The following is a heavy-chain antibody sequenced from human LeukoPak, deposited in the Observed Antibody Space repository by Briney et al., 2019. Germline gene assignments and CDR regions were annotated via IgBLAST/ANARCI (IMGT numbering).Heavy chain of an antibody. J-gene: IGHJ4*02. D-gene: IGHD6-13*01. CDR2: ITGSGDTT. V-gene: IGHV3-23*01. CDR1: GFTFSSYA. CDR3: VKDYSTIAAAANPLFDY. Sequence: QPGGSLRLPCAASGFTFSSYAVTWVRQAPGKGLEWVSGITGSGDTTFYADSVKGRFTISRDNSKNTLYLQMHSLRAEDTAVYYCVKDYSTIAAAANPLFDYWGQGALVTVSS.